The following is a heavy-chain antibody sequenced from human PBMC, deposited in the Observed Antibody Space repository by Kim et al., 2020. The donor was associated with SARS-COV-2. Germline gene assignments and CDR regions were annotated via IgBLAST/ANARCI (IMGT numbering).Heavy chain of an antibody. V-gene: IGHV7-4-1*02. Sequence: ASVKVSCKASGYTFTSYAMNWVRQAPGQGLEWMGWINTNTGNPTYAQGFTGRFVFSLDTSVSTAYLQISSLKAEDTAVYYCARGDRVGSSWYILDYWGQGTLGSVSS. J-gene: IGHJ4*02. CDR2: INTNTGNP. D-gene: IGHD6-13*01. CDR3: ARGDRVGSSWYILDY. CDR1: GYTFTSYA.